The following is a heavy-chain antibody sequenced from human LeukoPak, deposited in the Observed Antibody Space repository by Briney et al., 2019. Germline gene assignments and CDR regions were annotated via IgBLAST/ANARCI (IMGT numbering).Heavy chain of an antibody. Sequence: GGSLRLSCAASGFTFSVYWMHWVRQAPGKGLVWVSRIHNDGSMTNYADSVQGRFTISRDNAKNTLFLQMNSLRAQDTAVSYCARLEATAAGSPYFDSWGQGTLVTVSS. J-gene: IGHJ4*02. CDR1: GFTFSVYW. V-gene: IGHV3-74*01. CDR2: IHNDGSMT. D-gene: IGHD5-12*01. CDR3: ARLEATAAGSPYFDS.